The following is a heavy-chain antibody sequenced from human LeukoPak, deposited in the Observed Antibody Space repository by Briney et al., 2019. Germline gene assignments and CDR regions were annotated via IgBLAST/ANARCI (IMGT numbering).Heavy chain of an antibody. CDR3: ARGLFDY. CDR1: GGSISSGSYF. CDR2: IYYSGST. V-gene: IGHV4-61*01. J-gene: IGHJ4*02. Sequence: PSETLSLTCTVSGGSISSGSYFWNWIRQPPGKGLEWIGYIYYSGSTNYNPSLKSRVTISVDTSKNQFSLKLSSVTAADTAVYYCARGLFDYWGQGTLVTVSS.